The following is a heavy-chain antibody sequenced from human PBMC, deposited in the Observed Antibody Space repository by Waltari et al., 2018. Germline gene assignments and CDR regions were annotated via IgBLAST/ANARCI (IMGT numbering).Heavy chain of an antibody. D-gene: IGHD2-15*01. J-gene: IGHJ4*02. V-gene: IGHV4-4*02. CDR1: GDSMNRNYW. CDR3: ARDRGRGLYLDS. Sequence: QLQLQQSGPGLVKPSESLPLTCAVSGDSMNRNYWWNWVRQPPGKGLEWIGQIHGSGRTNYNPSLESRVTVSIDTSNNHFSLKVSYATAADTAVYYRARDRGRGLYLDSWGQGTLVTVSP. CDR2: IHGSGRT.